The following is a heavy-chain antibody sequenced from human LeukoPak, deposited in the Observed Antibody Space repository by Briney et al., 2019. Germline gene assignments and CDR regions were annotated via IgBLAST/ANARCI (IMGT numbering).Heavy chain of an antibody. V-gene: IGHV3-20*04. Sequence: RPGGSLRLSCAASGFTFDEYTMSWVRQVPGKGLEWVSGINWNGGSTGYADSVKGRFTISRDNAKNSLYLQMNSLRVEDTALYYCARDWFTRLGELSPDRAFDYWGQGTLVTVSS. J-gene: IGHJ4*02. CDR1: GFTFDEYT. D-gene: IGHD3-16*02. CDR2: INWNGGST. CDR3: ARDWFTRLGELSPDRAFDY.